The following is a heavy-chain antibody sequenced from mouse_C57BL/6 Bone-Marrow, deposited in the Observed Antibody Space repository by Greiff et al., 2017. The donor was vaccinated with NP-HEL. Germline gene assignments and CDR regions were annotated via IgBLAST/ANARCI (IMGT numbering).Heavy chain of an antibody. V-gene: IGHV1-80*01. CDR3: AREGDYGPYFDY. CDR1: GYAFSSYW. J-gene: IGHJ2*01. D-gene: IGHD1-1*02. CDR2: IYPGDGDT. Sequence: VQLQQSGAELVKPGASVKISCKASGYAFSSYWMNWVKQRPGKGLEWIGQIYPGDGDTNYNGKFKGKATLTADKSSSTAYMQLSSPTSEDSAVYFCAREGDYGPYFDYWGQGTTLTVSS.